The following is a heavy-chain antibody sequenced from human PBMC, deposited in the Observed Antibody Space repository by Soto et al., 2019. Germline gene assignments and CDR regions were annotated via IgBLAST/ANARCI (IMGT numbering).Heavy chain of an antibody. CDR1: GFTFSSYG. Sequence: GGSLRLSCAASGFTFSSYGMHWVRQAPGKGLEWVAVIWYDGSNKYYADSVKGRFTISRDNSKNTLYLQMNSLRAEDTAVYYCAIYYRQLFYYYGMYVWGQGSTVPVSS. J-gene: IGHJ6*02. V-gene: IGHV3-33*01. CDR2: IWYDGSNK. CDR3: AIYYRQLFYYYGMYV. D-gene: IGHD3-10*01.